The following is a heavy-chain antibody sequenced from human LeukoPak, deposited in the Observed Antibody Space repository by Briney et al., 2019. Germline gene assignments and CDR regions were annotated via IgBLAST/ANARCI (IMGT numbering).Heavy chain of an antibody. CDR1: GFTFNEYW. D-gene: IGHD6-19*01. CDR2: INTDGSIT. Sequence: PGGSLRLSCAASGFTFNEYWMYWVRQAPGKGLVSVSRINTDGSITTYADSVKGRFTISRDNAENTPYLQMNSLRAEDTAVYYCATKQWLAPPPDSWGQGTLVTVSS. V-gene: IGHV3-74*01. CDR3: ATKQWLAPPPDS. J-gene: IGHJ4*02.